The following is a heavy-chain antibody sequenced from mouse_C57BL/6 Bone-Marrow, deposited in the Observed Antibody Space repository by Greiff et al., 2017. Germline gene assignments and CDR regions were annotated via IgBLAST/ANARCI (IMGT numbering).Heavy chain of an antibody. CDR1: GYTFTSYW. V-gene: IGHV1-55*01. Sequence: QVQLQQPGAGLVKPGAPVKMSCKASGYTFTSYWITWVKQRHGQGLEWIGDIYPGSVSTNYNEKFKSKATLTVDTSSSTAYMQLSSLTSEDSAVYYCARSEDPPYWDRGTTLTVSS. CDR2: IYPGSVST. J-gene: IGHJ2*01. CDR3: ARSEDPPY.